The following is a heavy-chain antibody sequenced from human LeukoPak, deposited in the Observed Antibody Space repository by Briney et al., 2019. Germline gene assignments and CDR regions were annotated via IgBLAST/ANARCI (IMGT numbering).Heavy chain of an antibody. J-gene: IGHJ4*02. Sequence: GGSLRLSCAASGLSVSSNHMSWVRQAPGKGLEWVSVLYSGGSIFYADSVKGRFTISRDNSKNTLYLQMNSLRAEDTAVYYCAKDVYGDYGGLDYWGQGTLVTVSS. V-gene: IGHV3-66*01. CDR3: AKDVYGDYGGLDY. CDR1: GLSVSSNH. D-gene: IGHD4-17*01. CDR2: LYSGGSI.